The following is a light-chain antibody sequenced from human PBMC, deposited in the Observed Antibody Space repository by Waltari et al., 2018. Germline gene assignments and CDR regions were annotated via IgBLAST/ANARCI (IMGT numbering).Light chain of an antibody. CDR2: DAS. CDR3: QQYKNYAET. J-gene: IGKJ2*01. Sequence: DIQMTQSPSTLSASVGDRVTITCRASQNINYWLAWYQQKPGKAPKLLIYDASSLESGVPSRFSGSGSGAEFTLTISSLQPDDFATYYCQQYKNYAETFGQGTKLEIK. CDR1: QNINYW. V-gene: IGKV1-5*01.